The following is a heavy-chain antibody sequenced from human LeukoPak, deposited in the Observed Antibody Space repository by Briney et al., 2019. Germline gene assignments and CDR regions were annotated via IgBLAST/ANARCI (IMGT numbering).Heavy chain of an antibody. J-gene: IGHJ6*02. CDR1: VGSISSGNW. D-gene: IGHD2-2*02. CDR3: ATAPILRGEGGEHYKYGMDV. CDR2: IHHNATR. V-gene: IGHV4-4*02. Sequence: SGTLSLTCGVSVGSISSGNWWSWVRQSPGKGLEWIGEIHHNATRNYNPSLKSRVTISADTFKNHFSLILTSLTAADTAVYYCATAPILRGEGGEHYKYGMDVWGQGTTVIVSS.